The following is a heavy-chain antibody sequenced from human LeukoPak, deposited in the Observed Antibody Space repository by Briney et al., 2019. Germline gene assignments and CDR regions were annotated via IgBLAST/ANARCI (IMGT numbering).Heavy chain of an antibody. CDR3: ATLPYYYDSSGSYYFDY. CDR2: IRYDGSNK. Sequence: GGSLRLSCAASEFSVGSNYMTWVRQAPGKGLEWVAFIRYDGSNKYYADSVKGRFTISRDNSKSTLYLQMNSLRVEDTAVYYCATLPYYYDSSGSYYFDYWGQGTLVTVSS. D-gene: IGHD3-22*01. J-gene: IGHJ4*02. CDR1: EFSVGSNY. V-gene: IGHV3-30*02.